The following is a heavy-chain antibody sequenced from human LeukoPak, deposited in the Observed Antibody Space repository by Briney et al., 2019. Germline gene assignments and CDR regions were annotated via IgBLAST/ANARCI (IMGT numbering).Heavy chain of an antibody. D-gene: IGHD3-22*01. Sequence: ASVKVSCKASGYTFTSYGISWVRQAPGQGLEWMGWISAYNGNTNYAQKLQGRVTMTTDTSTSTAYMELRSLRSDDTAVYYCAGGVRGYYDSRGYSHWGQGTLVTVSS. J-gene: IGHJ4*02. CDR3: AGGVRGYYDSRGYSH. V-gene: IGHV1-18*01. CDR1: GYTFTSYG. CDR2: ISAYNGNT.